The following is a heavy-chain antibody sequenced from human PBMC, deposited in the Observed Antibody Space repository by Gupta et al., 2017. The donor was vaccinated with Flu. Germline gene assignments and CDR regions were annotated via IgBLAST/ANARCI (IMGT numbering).Heavy chain of an antibody. J-gene: IGHJ4*02. D-gene: IGHD1-26*01. V-gene: IGHV3-30*18. Sequence: QVQLVESGGGAVQPAGYLRISCADSGFPFSSFGMHWVRQAPGKGLEWVAVISYDGSDQYYANSVKGRFTISRDNSKDTVYLQMNSLRPEDTAIYYCAKSFSGSYYGSDMDYWGQGALVTVSS. CDR2: ISYDGSDQ. CDR1: GFPFSSFG. CDR3: AKSFSGSYYGSDMDY.